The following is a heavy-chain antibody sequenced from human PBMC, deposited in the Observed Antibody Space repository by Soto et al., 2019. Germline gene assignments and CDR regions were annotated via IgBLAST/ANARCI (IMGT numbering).Heavy chain of an antibody. D-gene: IGHD2-15*01. CDR3: ARGPAGGRKIYYCYYGMDV. CDR1: GGALSGYY. J-gene: IGHJ6*02. CDR2: INHSGST. Sequence: SETLSLTCAVYGGALSGYYWSWIRQPPGKGLEWIGEINHSGSTNYNPSLKSRVTISVDTSKNRFSLKLSSVTAEYTAVYYCARGPAGGRKIYYCYYGMDVCGQGTTVTV. V-gene: IGHV4-34*01.